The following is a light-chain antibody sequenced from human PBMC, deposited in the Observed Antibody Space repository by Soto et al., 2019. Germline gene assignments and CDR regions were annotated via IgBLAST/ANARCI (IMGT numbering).Light chain of an antibody. CDR1: QIISTY. CDR2: AAS. CDR3: KQTYSAPPR. V-gene: IGKV1-39*01. J-gene: IGKJ1*01. Sequence: DIQMTQSPSSLSASVGDRVTITCRASQIISTYLNWYQQRAGLAPRLLIYAASSLQSVVPPRFSGSGSGTDFTLTISSLQPEHFATYFCKQTYSAPPRFGQGNKVDI.